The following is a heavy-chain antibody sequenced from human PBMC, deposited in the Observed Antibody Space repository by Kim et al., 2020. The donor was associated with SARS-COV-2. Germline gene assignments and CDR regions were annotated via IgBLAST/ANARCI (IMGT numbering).Heavy chain of an antibody. J-gene: IGHJ4*02. D-gene: IGHD2-21*01. V-gene: IGHV3-21*01. CDR1: GFTFTAHG. CDR3: SRDSYWASDY. Sequence: GGSLRLSCAASGFTFTAHGFNWVRQAPGKGLEWIAHISDRAISIYYADSVKGRFIISRDNAKRSVSLQMTSLRDDDTAVYYCSRDSYWASDYWGQGILVTVSS. CDR2: ISDRAISI.